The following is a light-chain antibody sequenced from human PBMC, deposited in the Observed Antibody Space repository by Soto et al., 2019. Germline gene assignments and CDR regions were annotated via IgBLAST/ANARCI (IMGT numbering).Light chain of an antibody. CDR3: HRSYRAPRT. CDR1: QSISSS. CDR2: AAS. J-gene: IGKJ1*01. Sequence: DIQMTQSPSSLSASVGDRVTITCRASQSISSSLNWYQQKPGKAPTLLIYAASRLQDGVPSSFSGTRTGTHFTLIINSLQREDFATYYCHRSYRAPRTFGQGTNVEIK. V-gene: IGKV1-39*01.